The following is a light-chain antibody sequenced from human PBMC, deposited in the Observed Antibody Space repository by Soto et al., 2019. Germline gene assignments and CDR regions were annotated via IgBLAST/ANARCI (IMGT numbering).Light chain of an antibody. J-gene: IGKJ4*01. CDR3: QQSFNAPVT. CDR1: QSVSSN. CDR2: GAS. V-gene: IGKV3-15*01. Sequence: EIVMTQSPATLSVSPGERATLSCRASQSVSSNLAWYQQKPGQAPRLLIYGASTRATGIPARFSGSGSGTEFTLTISSLQSEDFATYYCQQSFNAPVTFGGGTKVEI.